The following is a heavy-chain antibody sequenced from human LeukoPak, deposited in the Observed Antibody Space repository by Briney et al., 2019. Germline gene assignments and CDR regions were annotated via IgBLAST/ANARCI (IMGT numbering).Heavy chain of an antibody. J-gene: IGHJ4*02. Sequence: PSETLSLTCAVYGGSFSGYYWSWIRQPPGKGLEWIGEINHSGSTNYNSPLKSRVTISVDTSKNQFSLKLSSVTAADTAVYYCARSDYGCFDYWGQGTLVTVSS. V-gene: IGHV4-34*01. CDR3: ARSDYGCFDY. D-gene: IGHD4-17*01. CDR2: INHSGST. CDR1: GGSFSGYY.